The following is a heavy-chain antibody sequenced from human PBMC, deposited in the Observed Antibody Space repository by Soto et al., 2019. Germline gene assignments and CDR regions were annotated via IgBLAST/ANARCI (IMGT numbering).Heavy chain of an antibody. D-gene: IGHD5-12*01. CDR3: ARAHVEMATIPSYYYYYYGMDV. Sequence: SETKCLTSTVAGGYVKIGGYYRSWIKKPPGKGLEWIGYIYYSGSTNYNPSLKSRVTISVDTSKNQFSLKLSSVTAADTAVYYCARAHVEMATIPSYYYYYYGMDVWGQGTTVTVSS. CDR1: GGYVKIGGYY. J-gene: IGHJ6*02. V-gene: IGHV4-61*08. CDR2: IYYSGST.